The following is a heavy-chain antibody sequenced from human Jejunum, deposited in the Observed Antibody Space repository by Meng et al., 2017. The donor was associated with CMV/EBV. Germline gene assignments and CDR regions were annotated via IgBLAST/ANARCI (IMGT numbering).Heavy chain of an antibody. CDR3: AIIGYNYAYYADY. CDR1: GSSIRTSGYF. V-gene: IGHV4-39*07. D-gene: IGHD5-18*01. J-gene: IGHJ4*02. Sequence: LQGSAPRVLRASESLSLTCTVPGSSIRTSGYFWGWSRQSPGKGLEWVGSVYYTGYPFYTPALMSRVTVSIDTSNNQFSLRLTSTTAADTAVYYCAIIGYNYAYYADYWGQGTLVTVSS. CDR2: VYYTGYP.